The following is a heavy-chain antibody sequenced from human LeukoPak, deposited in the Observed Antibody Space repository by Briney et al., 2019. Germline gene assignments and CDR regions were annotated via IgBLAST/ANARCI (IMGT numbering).Heavy chain of an antibody. CDR1: GYRFDTFG. Sequence: ASVTVSCKAPGYRFDTFGMSWVRQAPGQGLEWMGWVSGHDGSTQYTQKFQERVTMTTEKSRSTAYLELRALRSDDTAVYYCAKTRAHNLDVWGQGTTVIVSS. V-gene: IGHV1-18*01. D-gene: IGHD5-24*01. CDR2: VSGHDGST. CDR3: AKTRAHNLDV. J-gene: IGHJ6*02.